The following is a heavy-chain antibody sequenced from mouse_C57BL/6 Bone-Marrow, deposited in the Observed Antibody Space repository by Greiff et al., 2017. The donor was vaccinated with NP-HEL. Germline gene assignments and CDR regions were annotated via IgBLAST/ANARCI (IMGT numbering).Heavy chain of an antibody. CDR1: GFTFSSYA. Sequence: EVKLVESGEGLVKPGGSLKLSCAASGFTFSSYAMSWVRQTPEKRLEWVAYISSGGDYIYYADTVKGRFTISRDNARNTLYLQMSSLKSEDTAMYYCTRDEDGYNWYFDVWGTGTTVTVSS. V-gene: IGHV5-9-1*02. D-gene: IGHD2-3*01. CDR2: ISSGGDYI. J-gene: IGHJ1*03. CDR3: TRDEDGYNWYFDV.